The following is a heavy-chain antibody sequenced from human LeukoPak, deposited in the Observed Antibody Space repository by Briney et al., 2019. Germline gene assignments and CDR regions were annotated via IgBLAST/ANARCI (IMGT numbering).Heavy chain of an antibody. Sequence: SETLSLTCTVSGGSISNYYWSWIRQPPGKALEWIGYIYYTGTTKYNPSLKSRATISLDTSKNQFSLKLTSVTAADTALFFCARGYDIDVWGQGTTVTVSS. CDR1: GGSISNYY. J-gene: IGHJ6*02. CDR3: ARGYDIDV. CDR2: IYYTGTT. V-gene: IGHV4-59*01.